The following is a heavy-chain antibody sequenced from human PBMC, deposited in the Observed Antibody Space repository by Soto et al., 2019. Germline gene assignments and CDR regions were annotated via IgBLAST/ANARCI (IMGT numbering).Heavy chain of an antibody. D-gene: IGHD6-13*01. CDR2: ISGRGGST. CDR1: GFTFSSYA. Sequence: EVQLLEAGGGLVQPGGSLRLSCAASGFTFSSYAMSWVRQAPGKGLDWVSSISGRGGSTYYADSVKGRFTISRDNSKNTLYMEMNSLRAEETALYYCAKGHSSSWNYFEYWCQGTLVTVSS. CDR3: AKGHSSSWNYFEY. V-gene: IGHV3-23*01. J-gene: IGHJ4*02.